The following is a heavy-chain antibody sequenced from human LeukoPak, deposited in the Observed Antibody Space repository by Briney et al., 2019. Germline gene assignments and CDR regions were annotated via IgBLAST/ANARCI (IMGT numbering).Heavy chain of an antibody. CDR2: ISSSSSYI. CDR3: ARVGGSEGY. V-gene: IGHV3-21*01. D-gene: IGHD2-15*01. J-gene: IGHJ4*02. Sequence: GGSLRLSCAASGLTFSGYDMHWVRQAPGKGLEWVSSISSSSSYIYYADSVKGRFTISRDNAKNSLYLQMNSLRAEDTAVYYCARVGGSEGYWGQGTLVTVSS. CDR1: GLTFSGYD.